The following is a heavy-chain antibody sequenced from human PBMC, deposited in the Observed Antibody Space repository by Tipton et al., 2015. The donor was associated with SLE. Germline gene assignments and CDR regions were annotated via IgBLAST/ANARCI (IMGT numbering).Heavy chain of an antibody. CDR2: INHSGST. Sequence: LRLSCAVYGVSFSGYYWSWIRQPPGKGLEWIGEINHSGSTNYNPSLKSRVTISVDTSKNQFSLKLTSVTAADTAVYYCARQYSSSSDYFDYWGQGTLLTVSS. CDR1: GVSFSGYY. D-gene: IGHD6-6*01. V-gene: IGHV4-34*01. J-gene: IGHJ4*02. CDR3: ARQYSSSSDYFDY.